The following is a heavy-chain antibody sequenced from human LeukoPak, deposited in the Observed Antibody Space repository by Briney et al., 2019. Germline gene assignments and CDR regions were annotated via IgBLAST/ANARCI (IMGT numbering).Heavy chain of an antibody. Sequence: ASVKVSCKASGYTFGSYGISWVRQAPGQGLEWMGWISAYNGKTKYAQKLQGRVTMTTETSTSTAYMELRSLRSDDTAVYYCARDLNPIAAAGTRLCYWGQGTLVTVSS. D-gene: IGHD6-13*01. CDR2: ISAYNGKT. CDR1: GYTFGSYG. J-gene: IGHJ4*02. V-gene: IGHV1-18*01. CDR3: ARDLNPIAAAGTRLCY.